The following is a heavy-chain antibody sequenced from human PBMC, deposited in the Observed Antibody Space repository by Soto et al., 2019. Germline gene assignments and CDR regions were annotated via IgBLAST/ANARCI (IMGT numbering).Heavy chain of an antibody. V-gene: IGHV4-39*01. CDR2: IYYSGST. CDR3: ARHPSDFWFDP. CDR1: GGSISSSRYF. Sequence: SETLSLTCSVSGGSISSSRYFWGWIRQPPGKGLEWIGSIYYSGSTYYNPSLKSRVTVSVDTSKNQFSLKLSSVTAADTAVYYCARHPSDFWFDPWGQGTLVTVS. D-gene: IGHD2-21*02. J-gene: IGHJ5*02.